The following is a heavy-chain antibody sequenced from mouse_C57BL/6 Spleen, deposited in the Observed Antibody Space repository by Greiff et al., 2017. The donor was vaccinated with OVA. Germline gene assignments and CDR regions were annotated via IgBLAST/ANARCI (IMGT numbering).Heavy chain of an antibody. CDR3: AIIPSSITTVVAYYFDY. Sequence: EVQLQESGAELVKPGASVKLSCTASGFNIKDYYMHWVKQRTEQGLEWIGRIDPEDGETKYAPKFQGKATITADTSSNTAYLQLSSLTSEDTAVYYCAIIPSSITTVVAYYFDYWGQGTTLTVSS. D-gene: IGHD1-1*01. CDR1: GFNIKDYY. CDR2: IDPEDGET. J-gene: IGHJ2*01. V-gene: IGHV14-2*01.